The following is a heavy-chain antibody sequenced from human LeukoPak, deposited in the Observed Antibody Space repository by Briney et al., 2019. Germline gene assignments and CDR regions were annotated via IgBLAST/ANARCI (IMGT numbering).Heavy chain of an antibody. Sequence: GESLKISCKGSGYSFTNYWIGWVRQMPGKGLEWMGIIYPGDSDTRYSPSFQGQVTISADKSISTAYLQWSSLKASDTAMYYCARLQYYDILTGYYTLGYYMDVWGKGTTVTISS. D-gene: IGHD3-9*01. CDR2: IYPGDSDT. V-gene: IGHV5-51*01. CDR3: ARLQYYDILTGYYTLGYYMDV. J-gene: IGHJ6*03. CDR1: GYSFTNYW.